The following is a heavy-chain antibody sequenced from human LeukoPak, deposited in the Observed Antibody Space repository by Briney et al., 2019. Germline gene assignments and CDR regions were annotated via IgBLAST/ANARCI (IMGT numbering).Heavy chain of an antibody. V-gene: IGHV3-30-3*01. D-gene: IGHD3-10*01. Sequence: PGRSLRLSCAASGFTFSTYAMHWVRQAPGKGLEWVAVISYDRSNKYYADSVKGRFTISRDNSKNTLYLQMNSLRAEDTAVYYCAKDLGIGALGYWGQGTLVTVSS. CDR1: GFTFSTYA. CDR3: AKDLGIGALGY. CDR2: ISYDRSNK. J-gene: IGHJ4*02.